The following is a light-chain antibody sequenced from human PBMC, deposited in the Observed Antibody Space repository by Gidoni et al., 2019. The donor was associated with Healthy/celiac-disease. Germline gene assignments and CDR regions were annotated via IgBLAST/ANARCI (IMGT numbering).Light chain of an antibody. CDR3: SSYTSSSTWV. V-gene: IGLV2-14*01. Sequence: QSALTQPASVSGSPGQSITISCTGTSSDVGGYNYVSWYQQHPGKATKLMIYDVSNRPSGGSNRFSGSKSGNTASLTISGLQAEDEADYYCSSYTSSSTWVFGGGTKLTVL. CDR2: DVS. CDR1: SSDVGGYNY. J-gene: IGLJ3*02.